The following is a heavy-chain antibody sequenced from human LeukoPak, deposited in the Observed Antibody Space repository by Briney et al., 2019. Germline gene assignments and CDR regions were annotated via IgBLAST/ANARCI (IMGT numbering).Heavy chain of an antibody. CDR3: ARRDDSSGYYYGEWFDP. D-gene: IGHD3-22*01. Sequence: KPSETLSLTCTVSGGSISSSSYYWAWIRQPPGKGLEWIGSIYHTGATYYNPTLKSRVTISVDTSKNQFSLNLNSVTAADTAIYYCARRDDSSGYYYGEWFDPWGQGTPVTVSS. CDR1: GGSISSSSYY. J-gene: IGHJ5*02. CDR2: IYHTGAT. V-gene: IGHV4-39*01.